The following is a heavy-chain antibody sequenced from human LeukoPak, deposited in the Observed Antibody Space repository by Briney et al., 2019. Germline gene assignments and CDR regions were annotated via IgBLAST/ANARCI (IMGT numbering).Heavy chain of an antibody. Sequence: GGSLRLSCAASGFTFSSYSMNWVRQAPGKGLEWVSYISSSSTIYYADSVKGRFTISRDNAKNSLYLQINSLRAEDTAVYYCARMGCSSTSCYTPTFDYWGQGTLVTVSS. D-gene: IGHD2-2*02. V-gene: IGHV3-48*01. J-gene: IGHJ4*02. CDR2: ISSSSTI. CDR1: GFTFSSYS. CDR3: ARMGCSSTSCYTPTFDY.